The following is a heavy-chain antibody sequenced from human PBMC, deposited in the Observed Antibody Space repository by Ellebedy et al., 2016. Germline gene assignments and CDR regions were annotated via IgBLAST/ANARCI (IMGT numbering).Heavy chain of an antibody. Sequence: SLKGRFTMSRDNAKNSLYLQMNSLRAEDTAVYYCARTNSDGYYYFESWGQGTLVTVSS. D-gene: IGHD3-22*01. CDR3: ARTNSDGYYYFES. J-gene: IGHJ4*02. V-gene: IGHV3-21*01.